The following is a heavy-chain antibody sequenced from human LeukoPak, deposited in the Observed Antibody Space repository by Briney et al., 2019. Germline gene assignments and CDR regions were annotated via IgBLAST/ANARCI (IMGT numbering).Heavy chain of an antibody. Sequence: PGGSLRLSCAASGFTFSSYAINWVRQAPGGGLEWVSIISGSGDNTNYADSVKGRFTISRDNSKNTLYLQMNSLRAEDTAVYYCAKIPQVGIFAVPNFVYWGQGTLVTVSS. D-gene: IGHD3-3*01. J-gene: IGHJ4*02. V-gene: IGHV3-23*01. CDR1: GFTFSSYA. CDR2: ISGSGDNT. CDR3: AKIPQVGIFAVPNFVY.